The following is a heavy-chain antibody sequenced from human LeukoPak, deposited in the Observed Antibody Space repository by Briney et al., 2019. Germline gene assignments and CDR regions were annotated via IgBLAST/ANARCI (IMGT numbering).Heavy chain of an antibody. CDR3: ARRKGIARPLDY. D-gene: IGHD6-13*01. Sequence: SETLSLTCTVSGGSITSYFWSWIRQPPGKGLEWIGYIYYSGNTNYNPSLKSRVTISVDTSKNQFSPKLNSVTAADTAVYYCARRKGIARPLDYWGQGTLVSVSS. CDR1: GGSITSYF. V-gene: IGHV4-59*08. CDR2: IYYSGNT. J-gene: IGHJ4*02.